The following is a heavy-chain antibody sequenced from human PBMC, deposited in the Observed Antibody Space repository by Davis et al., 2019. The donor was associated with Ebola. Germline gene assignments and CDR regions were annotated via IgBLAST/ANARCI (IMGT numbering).Heavy chain of an antibody. CDR3: ARTDRVCTGGTCYSGNDFDY. Sequence: MPSETLSLTCTVSGGSISGGYYWSWIRQPPGKGLEWIGYIYSNGGTEYNPSLKSRVTMSVDTSKNQFSLKLNSVTAADTAVYYCARTDRVCTGGTCYSGNDFDYWGQGALVTVSS. CDR2: IYSNGGT. CDR1: GGSISGGYY. J-gene: IGHJ4*02. D-gene: IGHD2-15*01. V-gene: IGHV4-61*08.